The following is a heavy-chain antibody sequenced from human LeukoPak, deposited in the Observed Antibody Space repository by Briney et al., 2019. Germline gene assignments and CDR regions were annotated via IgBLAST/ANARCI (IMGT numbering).Heavy chain of an antibody. V-gene: IGHV3-49*04. CDR1: GFTFGDYA. D-gene: IGHD3-22*01. CDR2: IRSKAYGGTT. CDR3: TRSLYYYDSSGYYAPGY. Sequence: GRSLRLSCTASGFTFGDYAMSWVRQAPGKGLEWVGFIRSKAYGGTTEYAASVKGRFTISRNDSKSIAYLQMNSLKTEDTAVYYCTRSLYYYDSSGYYAPGYWGQGTLVTVSS. J-gene: IGHJ4*02.